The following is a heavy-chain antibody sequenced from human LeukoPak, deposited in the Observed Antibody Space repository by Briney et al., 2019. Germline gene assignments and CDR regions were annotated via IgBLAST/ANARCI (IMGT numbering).Heavy chain of an antibody. Sequence: GGSLRLSCAASGFTFSSYAMSWVRQAPGKGLEWVSSISGSDGSTYYADSVKGRLTISRDNSKNTLYLQMNSLRAEDTAVYYCARAGNTRFDYWGQGTLVTVSS. CDR2: ISGSDGST. V-gene: IGHV3-23*01. J-gene: IGHJ4*02. CDR3: ARAGNTRFDY. D-gene: IGHD2/OR15-2a*01. CDR1: GFTFSSYA.